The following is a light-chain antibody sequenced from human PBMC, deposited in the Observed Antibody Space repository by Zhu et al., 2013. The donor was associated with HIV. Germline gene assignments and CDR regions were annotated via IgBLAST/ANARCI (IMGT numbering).Light chain of an antibody. Sequence: PGDRATLSCRASQSVSSSYLAWYQQKPGQPPRLLLYGSSSRAPGIPERFSGSGSGTDFTLTITDVQPDDFAMYFCQETQTFSQFGFGQGT. CDR1: QSVSSSY. J-gene: IGKJ2*03. CDR2: GSS. V-gene: IGKV3-20*01. CDR3: QETQTFSQFG.